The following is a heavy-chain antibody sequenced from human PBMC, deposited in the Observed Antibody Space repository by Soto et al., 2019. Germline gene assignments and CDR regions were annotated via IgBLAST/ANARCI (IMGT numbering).Heavy chain of an antibody. Sequence: GGSLRLSCAASGFTFSSYAMSWVRQAPGKGLEWVSAISGSGGSTYYADSVRGRFTISRDNSKNTLYLQMNSLRAEDTAVYYCAKSNFLAVAGNLYYFDYWGQGTLVTVSS. CDR3: AKSNFLAVAGNLYYFDY. CDR2: ISGSGGST. D-gene: IGHD6-19*01. V-gene: IGHV3-23*01. CDR1: GFTFSSYA. J-gene: IGHJ4*02.